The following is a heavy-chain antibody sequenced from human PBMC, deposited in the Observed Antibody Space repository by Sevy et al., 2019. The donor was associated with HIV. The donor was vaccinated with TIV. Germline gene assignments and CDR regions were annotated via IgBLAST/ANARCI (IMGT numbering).Heavy chain of an antibody. CDR2: ISNTGNTI. D-gene: IGHD4-17*01. CDR1: GFPFSSYE. V-gene: IGHV3-48*03. Sequence: GGSLRLSCAASGFPFSSYEMNWVRQAPGRGLEWISYISNTGNTISYSDSVRGRFPGSRDNAKNSLFVHMNSLGAEDTATYYCARDLPPSATTVAHFDYWGRGTLVTVSS. CDR3: ARDLPPSATTVAHFDY. J-gene: IGHJ4*02.